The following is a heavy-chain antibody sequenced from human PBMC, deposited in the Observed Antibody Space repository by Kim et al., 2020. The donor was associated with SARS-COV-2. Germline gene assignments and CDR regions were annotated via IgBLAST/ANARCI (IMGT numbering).Heavy chain of an antibody. J-gene: IGHJ5*02. V-gene: IGHV3-30-3*01. CDR3: ARGSPAFAS. CDR2: ISYDGSNK. CDR1: GFTFSSYA. Sequence: GGSLRLSCAASGFTFSSYAMHWVRQAPGKGLEWVAVISYDGSNKYYADSVKGRFTISRDNSKNTLYLQMNSLRAEDTAVYYCARGSPAFASCGQGPLVT. D-gene: IGHD6-25*01.